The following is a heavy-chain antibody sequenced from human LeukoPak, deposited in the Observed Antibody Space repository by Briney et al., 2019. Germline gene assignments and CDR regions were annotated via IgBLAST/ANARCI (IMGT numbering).Heavy chain of an antibody. J-gene: IGHJ5*02. D-gene: IGHD2-15*01. Sequence: GGSLRLSCAASGFTFTRYSMNWVRQAPGKGLEWISYISSSSSIIYYAHSVKGRFTISRDNAKNSLYLQMNSLRDEDTAVYYCATKTLGKVVAPPASWGQGTLVTVSS. CDR3: ATKTLGKVVAPPAS. V-gene: IGHV3-48*02. CDR1: GFTFTRYS. CDR2: ISSSSSII.